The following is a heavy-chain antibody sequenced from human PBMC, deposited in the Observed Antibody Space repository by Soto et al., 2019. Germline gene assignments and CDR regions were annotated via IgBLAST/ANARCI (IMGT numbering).Heavy chain of an antibody. J-gene: IGHJ5*02. V-gene: IGHV6-1*01. CDR3: ARDRHGDAFPRSRIQNWFDP. D-gene: IGHD3-10*01. Sequence: SQTLSLTCAISGDSVSSNSAAWNWIRQSPSRGLEWLGRTYYRSKWYNDYAVSVKSRITINPDTSKNQFSLQLNSVTPEDTAVYYCARDRHGDAFPRSRIQNWFDPWGQGTLVTVSS. CDR2: TYYRSKWYN. CDR1: GDSVSSNSAA.